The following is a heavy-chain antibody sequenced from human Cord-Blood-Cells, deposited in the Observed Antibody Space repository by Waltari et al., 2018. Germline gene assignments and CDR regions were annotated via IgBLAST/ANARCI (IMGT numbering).Heavy chain of an antibody. Sequence: EVQLVESGGGLVQPGRSLRLSCAASGFTFDDYAMHWVRQAPGKGLAWVSGISWNSGSIGYADSVKGRFTISRDNAKNSLYLQMNSLRAEDTALYYCAKDGDSSGWPYNWFDPWGQGTLVTVSS. CDR2: ISWNSGSI. CDR3: AKDGDSSGWPYNWFDP. J-gene: IGHJ5*02. V-gene: IGHV3-9*01. D-gene: IGHD6-19*01. CDR1: GFTFDDYA.